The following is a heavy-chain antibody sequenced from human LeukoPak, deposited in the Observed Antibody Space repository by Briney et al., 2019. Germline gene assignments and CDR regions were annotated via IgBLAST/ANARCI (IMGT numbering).Heavy chain of an antibody. CDR1: GGSISTYY. Sequence: SETLSLTCTVSGGSISTYYWSWIRQPAGKGLEWIGRIYTSGNTNYNPSLKSRLTMSVDTSKNQFSLKLRSVTAADTAVYYCPREWNHFYYNGMDVWGQGTTVTVSS. D-gene: IGHD1-1*01. V-gene: IGHV4-4*07. J-gene: IGHJ6*02. CDR3: PREWNHFYYNGMDV. CDR2: IYTSGNT.